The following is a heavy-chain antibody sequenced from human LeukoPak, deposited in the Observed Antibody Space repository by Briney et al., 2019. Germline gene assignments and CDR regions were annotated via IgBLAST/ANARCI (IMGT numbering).Heavy chain of an antibody. J-gene: IGHJ4*02. V-gene: IGHV4-59*02. CDR3: ARGKYYYDSSGYDLDY. CDR1: GGSVSDYY. CDR2: IYYTGT. D-gene: IGHD3-22*01. Sequence: SETLSLTCTVSGGSVSDYYWSWIRQSPGKGLEWIGYIYYTGTSYNPSLKSRVTISADTSKNQFSLNLSSVTAADTAVYYCARGKYYYDSSGYDLDYWGQGTLVTVSS.